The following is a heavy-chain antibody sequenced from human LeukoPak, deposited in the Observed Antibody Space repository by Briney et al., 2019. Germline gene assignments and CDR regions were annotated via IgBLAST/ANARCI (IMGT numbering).Heavy chain of an antibody. J-gene: IGHJ4*02. V-gene: IGHV3-23*01. CDR2: ISRSGANT. D-gene: IGHD6-13*01. CDR1: GFTFSTYG. Sequence: GGSLRLSCAASGFTFSTYGMSWVRQAPGKGLEWVSAISRSGANTYYADSVKGRFTISRDNPKNTLYLQMNSLRVEDTAVYYCSRDASIAAASQHNDYWGQGTLVTVSS. CDR3: SRDASIAAASQHNDY.